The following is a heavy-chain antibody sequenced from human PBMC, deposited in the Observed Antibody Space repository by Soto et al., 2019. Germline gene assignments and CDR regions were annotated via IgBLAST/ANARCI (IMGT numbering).Heavy chain of an antibody. CDR2: INAGNGNT. Sequence: ASVKVSCKASGYTFTSYAMHWVRQAPGQRLEWMGWINAGNGNTKYSQKFQGRVTITRDTSASTAYMELSSLRSEDTAVYYCARDHDSSGCTDYWGQGTLVTVSS. CDR3: ARDHDSSGCTDY. V-gene: IGHV1-3*01. CDR1: GYTFTSYA. J-gene: IGHJ4*02. D-gene: IGHD6-19*01.